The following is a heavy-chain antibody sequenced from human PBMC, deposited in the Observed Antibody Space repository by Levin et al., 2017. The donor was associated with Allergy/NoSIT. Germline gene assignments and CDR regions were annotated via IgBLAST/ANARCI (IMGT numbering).Heavy chain of an antibody. V-gene: IGHV3-33*01. Sequence: GGSLRLSCAASGFTFSSYGMHWVRQAPGKGLEWVAVIWYDGSNKYYADSVKGRFTISRDNSKNTLYLQMNSLRAEDTAVYYCARDLYYYGSGSYYNFRSAFDSWGQGTMVTVSS. D-gene: IGHD3-10*01. CDR2: IWYDGSNK. CDR1: GFTFSSYG. J-gene: IGHJ3*02. CDR3: ARDLYYYGSGSYYNFRSAFDS.